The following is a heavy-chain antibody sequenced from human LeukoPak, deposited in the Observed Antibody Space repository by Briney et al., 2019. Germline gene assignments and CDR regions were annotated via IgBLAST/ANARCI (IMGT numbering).Heavy chain of an antibody. Sequence: SETLSLTCIVSGASSSDHYGNCIRQPPGTGREGIGYIYDSGTTTYNPSLKHRVTMSIDAPQPQFSLKLISLTAADAAVYYCARGATTGRGLWFVPWGQGILVTVSS. V-gene: IGHV4-59*11. CDR3: ARGATTGRGLWFVP. CDR1: GASSSDHY. D-gene: IGHD1-1*01. CDR2: IYDSGTT. J-gene: IGHJ5*02.